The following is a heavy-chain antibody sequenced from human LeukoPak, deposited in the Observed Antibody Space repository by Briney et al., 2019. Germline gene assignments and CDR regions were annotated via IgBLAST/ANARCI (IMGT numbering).Heavy chain of an antibody. V-gene: IGHV4-34*01. CDR2: INHSGST. CDR1: GGSFSGYY. J-gene: IGHJ5*02. CDR3: ARVKSAAKPWFDP. D-gene: IGHD2-2*01. Sequence: SETLPLTCAVYGGSFSGYYWSWIRQPPGKGLEWIGEINHSGSTNYNPSLKSRVTISVDTSKNQFSLKLSSVTAADTAVYYCARVKSAAKPWFDPWGQGTLVTVSS.